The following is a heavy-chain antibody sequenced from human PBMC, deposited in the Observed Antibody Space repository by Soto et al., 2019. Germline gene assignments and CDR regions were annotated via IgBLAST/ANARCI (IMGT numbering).Heavy chain of an antibody. J-gene: IGHJ3*02. CDR1: DRSFKGYY. Sequence: PSETLSLTCTVADRSFKGYYWNWIRQPPGKGLEWIGEIDHTGSTSYNPSLKSRVTISVDMSKRQISLNLTSVTAADTAVYYCAGETSDYDFLTAPTTFDIWGQGTVVTVSS. CDR3: AGETSDYDFLTAPTTFDI. V-gene: IGHV4-34*01. D-gene: IGHD3-9*01. CDR2: IDHTGST.